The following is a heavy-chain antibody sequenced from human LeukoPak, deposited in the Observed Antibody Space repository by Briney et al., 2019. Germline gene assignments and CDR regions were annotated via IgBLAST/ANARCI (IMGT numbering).Heavy chain of an antibody. Sequence: GSLRLSCAASGFTVTSSYMSWVRQAPGKGLEWVAVLYSGGHTYYAGSVRGRFTISRDTSKNTLYLQMDSLRSEDTAEHYCARARCDSCGYGSWGQGTLVTASS. V-gene: IGHV3-66*02. CDR2: LYSGGHT. CDR3: ARARCDSCGYGS. J-gene: IGHJ5*02. CDR1: GFTVTSSY. D-gene: IGHD3-22*01.